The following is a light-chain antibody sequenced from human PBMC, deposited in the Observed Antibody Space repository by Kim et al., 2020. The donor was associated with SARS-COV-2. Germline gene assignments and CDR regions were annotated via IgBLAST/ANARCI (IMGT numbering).Light chain of an antibody. V-gene: IGLV3-1*01. J-gene: IGLJ2*01. CDR3: QARDSNTVE. CDR2: QDT. CDR1: KLGDKY. Sequence: SYELTQPPSVSVSPGQTASITCSGDKLGDKYAFWYQQKPGQSPVVVIYQDTKRPSGIPERFPGSNSGNTATLTISGTQAMDGADYYCQARDSNTVEFGGG.